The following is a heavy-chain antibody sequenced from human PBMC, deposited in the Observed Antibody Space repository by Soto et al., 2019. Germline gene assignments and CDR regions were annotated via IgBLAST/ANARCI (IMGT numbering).Heavy chain of an antibody. V-gene: IGHV3-30-3*01. J-gene: IGHJ4*02. CDR2: ISYDGSNK. CDR3: ARVPRTFTVTAAIGYFDS. CDR1: GFTFSSYA. D-gene: IGHD2-21*02. Sequence: QVQLVESGGGVVQSGRSLRLSCAASGFTFSSYAMHWVRQAPGKGLEWVAVISYDGSNKYYTESVKGRFTISRDNSKNTLYLQMSSLRADDTAMYYCARVPRTFTVTAAIGYFDSWGQGTLVTVSS.